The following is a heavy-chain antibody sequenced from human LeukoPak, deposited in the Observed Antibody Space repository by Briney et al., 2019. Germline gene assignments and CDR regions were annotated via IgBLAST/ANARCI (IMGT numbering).Heavy chain of an antibody. D-gene: IGHD3-22*01. Sequence: PGGSLRLSCTTSGFTFGDFAMSWVRQAPGKGLEWVGFIRAKANGRTTEYAASVKGTLTISRDDSKSIAYLQMNSLKAEDTAVYYCSRALHSSGYYSAYWGQGTLVTVSS. J-gene: IGHJ4*02. V-gene: IGHV3-49*04. CDR3: SRALHSSGYYSAY. CDR1: GFTFGDFA. CDR2: IRAKANGRTT.